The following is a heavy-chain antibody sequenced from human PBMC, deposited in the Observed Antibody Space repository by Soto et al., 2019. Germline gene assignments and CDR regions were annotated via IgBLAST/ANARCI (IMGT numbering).Heavy chain of an antibody. Sequence: SETLSLTCTVSGGSISSYYWSWIRQPPGKGLEWIGYIYYSGSTNYNPSLKSRVTISVDTSKNQFSLKLSSVTAADTAVYYWARHLSGFGYFDWLSPSYMDVWGKGTTVTVSS. J-gene: IGHJ6*03. CDR1: GGSISSYY. V-gene: IGHV4-59*08. CDR3: ARHLSGFGYFDWLSPSYMDV. D-gene: IGHD3-9*01. CDR2: IYYSGST.